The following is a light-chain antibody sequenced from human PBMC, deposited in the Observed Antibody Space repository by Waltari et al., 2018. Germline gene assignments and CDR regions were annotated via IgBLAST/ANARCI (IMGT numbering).Light chain of an antibody. V-gene: IGKV1-5*03. CDR2: KAS. CDR3: QQYKSQSPWT. J-gene: IGKJ1*01. Sequence: DIQMTQSPSTLSASVGDRVTITCRASESISSWLAWYQQKPGKAPNLLIYKASSLQSGVPSRFSGSGSGTEFTLTISSLQPDDFATYYCQQYKSQSPWTFGQGTKVEIK. CDR1: ESISSW.